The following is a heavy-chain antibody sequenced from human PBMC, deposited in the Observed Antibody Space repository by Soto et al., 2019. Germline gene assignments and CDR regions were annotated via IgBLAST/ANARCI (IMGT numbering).Heavy chain of an antibody. J-gene: IGHJ3*02. V-gene: IGHV3-23*01. CDR2: ISDSGDRT. Sequence: SLRLSCASSGFTLSMSAVNWVRQAPGKGLEWVSHISDSGDRTYYADSVKGRFTISRDRSKNTVSLQMDSLRAEDTAVYYCAKGFIVVVTVLRPDDAFDIWGQGTMVTV. D-gene: IGHD2-21*02. CDR1: GFTLSMSA. CDR3: AKGFIVVVTVLRPDDAFDI.